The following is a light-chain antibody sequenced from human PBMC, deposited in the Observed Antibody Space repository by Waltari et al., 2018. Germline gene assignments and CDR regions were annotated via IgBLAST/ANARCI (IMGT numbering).Light chain of an antibody. CDR3: QQSYSIPLT. Sequence: DIQMTQSPSSLSASVGDRVTITCRASETIIIYLNWYQQKPGKAPKLLINTASRLRSGVPSRFSGSGSGTDFTLTISTLQHEDFATYYCQQSYSIPLTFGGGTKVEIK. J-gene: IGKJ4*01. CDR2: TAS. V-gene: IGKV1-39*01. CDR1: ETIIIY.